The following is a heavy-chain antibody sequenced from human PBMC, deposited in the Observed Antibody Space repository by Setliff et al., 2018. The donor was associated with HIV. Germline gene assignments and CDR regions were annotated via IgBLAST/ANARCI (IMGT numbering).Heavy chain of an antibody. V-gene: IGHV5-51*01. CDR2: IYPGDSDT. CDR1: GYRFTSYW. J-gene: IGHJ3*02. Sequence: PGESLKISCKGSGYRFTSYWIGWVRQMPGKGLEWMGIIYPGDSDTRYSPSFQGQVTISADKSISIAYLQWSSLKASDTAMYYCARQSYCSSTSCYHDAFDIWGQGTMVTVSS. CDR3: ARQSYCSSTSCYHDAFDI. D-gene: IGHD2-2*01.